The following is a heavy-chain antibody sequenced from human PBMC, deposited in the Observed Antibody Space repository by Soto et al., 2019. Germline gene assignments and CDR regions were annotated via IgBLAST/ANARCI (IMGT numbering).Heavy chain of an antibody. CDR1: GGSFSGYS. Sequence: SETLSLTCAVYGGSFSGYSWTWIRQPPGTGLEWIGEINHTGSTNYNPSLKSRVTISVDTSKNQLSLKLTSVTAADTAVYYCARGGRYRYGLDVWGQGTTVTVSS. D-gene: IGHD3-9*01. J-gene: IGHJ6*02. CDR3: ARGGRYRYGLDV. V-gene: IGHV4-34*01. CDR2: INHTGST.